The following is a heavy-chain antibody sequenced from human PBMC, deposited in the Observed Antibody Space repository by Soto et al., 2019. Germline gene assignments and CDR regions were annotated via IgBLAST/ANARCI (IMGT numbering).Heavy chain of an antibody. CDR2: IIPIFGTA. CDR1: GGTFSSYA. D-gene: IGHD6-13*01. J-gene: IGHJ4*02. CDR3: ASSAGYSSSWYAFDY. V-gene: IGHV1-69*13. Sequence: SVKVSCKASGGTFSSYAISWVRQAPGQGLEWMGGIIPIFGTANYAQKFQGRVTITADESTSTAYMELSSLRSEDTAVYYCASSAGYSSSWYAFDYWGQGTLVTVSS.